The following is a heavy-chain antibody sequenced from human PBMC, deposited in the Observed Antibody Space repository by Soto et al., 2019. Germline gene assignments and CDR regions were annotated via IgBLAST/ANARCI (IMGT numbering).Heavy chain of an antibody. Sequence: GGSLRLSCAASGFTFSSYGMHWVRQAPGKGLEWVAVIWYDGSNKYYADSVKGRFTISRDNSKNTLYLQMNSLRAEDTAVYYCARGDSSSWTGTYYYYYGMDVWGQGTTVTVSS. CDR3: ARGDSSSWTGTYYYYYGMDV. CDR2: IWYDGSNK. D-gene: IGHD6-13*01. J-gene: IGHJ6*02. CDR1: GFTFSSYG. V-gene: IGHV3-33*01.